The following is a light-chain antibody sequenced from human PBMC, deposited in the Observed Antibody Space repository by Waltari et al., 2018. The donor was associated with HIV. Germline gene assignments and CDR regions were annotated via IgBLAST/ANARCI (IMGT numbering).Light chain of an antibody. J-gene: IGKJ2*03. Sequence: DIQMTQSPSTLYAYVGDRVAITCRASQSISSWLAWYQQKPGKAPKLLIYKASSLESGVPSRFSGSGSGTEFSLTIIRVQPDDFATYYCQQYNSYPLHSFGQGTKLEIK. CDR2: KAS. CDR3: QQYNSYPLHS. V-gene: IGKV1-5*03. CDR1: QSISSW.